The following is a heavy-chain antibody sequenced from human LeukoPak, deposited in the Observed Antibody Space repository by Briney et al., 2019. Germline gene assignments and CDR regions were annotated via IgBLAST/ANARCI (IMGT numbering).Heavy chain of an antibody. CDR3: ARRGVYCTGTSCYCVFDY. CDR2: INHSGNT. Sequence: SETLSLTCAVYGVSFSGYDWSWVRQPPGKGLEWIREINHSGNTNYNADLERGVTISVDTSKTKFSLILSSVTAADTAVFYCARRGVYCTGTSCYCVFDYWGQGTLVTVSS. V-gene: IGHV4-34*01. J-gene: IGHJ4*02. D-gene: IGHD2-2*01. CDR1: GVSFSGYD.